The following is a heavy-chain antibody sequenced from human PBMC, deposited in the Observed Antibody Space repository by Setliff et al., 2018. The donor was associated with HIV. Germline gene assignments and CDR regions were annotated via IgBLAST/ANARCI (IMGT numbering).Heavy chain of an antibody. D-gene: IGHD4-17*01. CDR3: ARHSLGNIGDYIRIGAIDI. J-gene: IGHJ3*02. Sequence: SETLSLTCAVYGGSFTSYYWTWIRQAPGKDLEWIGEINHNGGTNYNPSLKSRVTISVDRSKNQFFLRLNSVTAADTAVYYCARHSLGNIGDYIRIGAIDIWGQGTMVTVSS. CDR2: INHNGGT. CDR1: GGSFTSYY. V-gene: IGHV4-34*01.